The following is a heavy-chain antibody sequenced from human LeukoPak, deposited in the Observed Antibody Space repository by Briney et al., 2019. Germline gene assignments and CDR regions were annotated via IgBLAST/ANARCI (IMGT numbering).Heavy chain of an antibody. CDR1: GYTFTGYY. CDR3: ARVSVTGTTNYFDY. CDR2: INPNSGGT. D-gene: IGHD1-7*01. V-gene: IGHV1-2*02. J-gene: IGHJ4*02. Sequence: GASVKVSCKASGYTFTGYYMHWVRQAPGQGLEWMGWINPNSGGTNYAQKFQGRVTMTRDTSISTAYMELGRLRFDDTAVYYCARVSVTGTTNYFDYWGQGALVTVSS.